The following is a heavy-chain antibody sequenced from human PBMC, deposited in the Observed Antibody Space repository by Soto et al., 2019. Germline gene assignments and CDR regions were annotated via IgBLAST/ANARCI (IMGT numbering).Heavy chain of an antibody. Sequence: EVQLVESGGGLVQPGGSLRLSCAAPGFTFRDHWMHWVRQAPGKGLVWVSRINSDGSTTTYADSVKGRFTISRDNAKSTLYLQLNSLRAEDTALYYCARGYSSGPDYWGQGTLVTVSS. CDR2: INSDGSTT. CDR1: GFTFRDHW. D-gene: IGHD6-19*01. J-gene: IGHJ4*02. V-gene: IGHV3-74*01. CDR3: ARGYSSGPDY.